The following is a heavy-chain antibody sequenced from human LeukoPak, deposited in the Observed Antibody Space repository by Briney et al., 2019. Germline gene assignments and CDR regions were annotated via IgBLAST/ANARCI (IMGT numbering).Heavy chain of an antibody. V-gene: IGHV4-34*01. Sequence: SETLSLTCAVYGGSFRGYYWSWIRQPPGKGLEWIGEINHSGSTNYNPSLKSRVTISVDTSKNQFSLKLSSVTAADTAVYYCARRSQYNWNDFFAFDYWGQGTLVTVSS. D-gene: IGHD1-1*01. CDR3: ARRSQYNWNDFFAFDY. CDR2: INHSGST. J-gene: IGHJ4*02. CDR1: GGSFRGYY.